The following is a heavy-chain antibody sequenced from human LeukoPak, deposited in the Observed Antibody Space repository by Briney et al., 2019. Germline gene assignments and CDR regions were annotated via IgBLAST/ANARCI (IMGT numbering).Heavy chain of an antibody. CDR2: IWYDGRNK. J-gene: IGHJ5*02. CDR3: ARDRSQAVAGSFDP. Sequence: PGGSLRLSCAASGFTFSAYGMHWVRQAPGKGPEWVAVIWYDGRNKDYGDSVKGRFTISRDNSNNTVYLQMDSLRAEDTAVYYCARDRSQAVAGSFDPWGQGTLVTVSS. V-gene: IGHV3-33*01. D-gene: IGHD6-19*01. CDR1: GFTFSAYG.